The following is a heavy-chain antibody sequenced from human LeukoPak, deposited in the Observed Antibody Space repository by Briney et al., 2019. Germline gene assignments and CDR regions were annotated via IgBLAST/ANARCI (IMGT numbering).Heavy chain of an antibody. D-gene: IGHD3-22*01. J-gene: IGHJ4*02. Sequence: GSSVKVSCKASGGTFSSYAISWVRQAPGQGLEWMGRIIPIFGIANYAQKFQGRVTITADKSTSTAYMELGSLRSEDTAVYYCARERKWDYYDSSGYYRGVYFDYWGQGTLVTVSS. CDR3: ARERKWDYYDSSGYYRGVYFDY. CDR2: IIPIFGIA. CDR1: GGTFSSYA. V-gene: IGHV1-69*04.